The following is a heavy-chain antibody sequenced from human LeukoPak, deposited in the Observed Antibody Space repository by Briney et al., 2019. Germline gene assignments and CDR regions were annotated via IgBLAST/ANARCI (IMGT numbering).Heavy chain of an antibody. CDR1: GFTFTDYA. CDR2: ISDNGGET. V-gene: IGHV3-23*01. D-gene: IGHD5-24*01. CDR3: TTRLGWLQLRKFDY. J-gene: IGHJ4*02. Sequence: PGGSLRLSCAASGFTFTDYAMSWVRQAPEKGLEWISTISDNGGETYYADSVKGRFAISRDNSKNTLYLQMNSLKTEDTAVYYCTTRLGWLQLRKFDYWGQGTLVTVSS.